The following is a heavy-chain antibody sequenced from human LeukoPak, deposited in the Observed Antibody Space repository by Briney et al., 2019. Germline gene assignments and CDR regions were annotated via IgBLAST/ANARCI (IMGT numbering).Heavy chain of an antibody. CDR1: GGTFSSYT. D-gene: IGHD3-22*01. J-gene: IGHJ4*02. CDR3: ARGVWAEPYYYDSSGYSSTPPFDY. Sequence: ASVKVSCKASGGTFSSYTISWVRQAPGQGLEWMGRIIPILGIANYAQKFQGRVTITADKSTSTAYMELSSLRSEDTAVYYCARGVWAEPYYYDSSGYSSTPPFDYWGQGTLVTVSS. V-gene: IGHV1-69*02. CDR2: IIPILGIA.